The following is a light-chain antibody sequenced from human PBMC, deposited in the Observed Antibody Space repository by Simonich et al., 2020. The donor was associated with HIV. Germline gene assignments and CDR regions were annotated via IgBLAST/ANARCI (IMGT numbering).Light chain of an antibody. V-gene: IGKV1-5*03. CDR2: KAS. Sequence: DTQMTQSPSTLSASVGDRVTITCRASQRVNIWLAWYQQKPGKAPNLLIDKASTLQSGVPSRFSGSGSGTEFTLTINSLQPDDFATYYCQVFNTYSLSFGGGTRVEIK. J-gene: IGKJ4*01. CDR1: QRVNIW. CDR3: QVFNTYSLS.